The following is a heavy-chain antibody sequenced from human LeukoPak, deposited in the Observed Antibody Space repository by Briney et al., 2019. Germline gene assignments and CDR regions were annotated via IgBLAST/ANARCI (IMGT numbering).Heavy chain of an antibody. V-gene: IGHV1-2*02. J-gene: IGHJ5*02. D-gene: IGHD2-21*02. CDR2: INPNSGGT. CDR1: GYTFTDYY. CDR3: ARGRDLLAYCGGDCYPNWFDP. Sequence: ASVKVSCKASGYTFTDYYMHWVRQAPGQGLEWMGWINPNSGGTNYAQKFQGRVTITRNTSISTAYMELSSLRSEDTAVYYCARGRDLLAYCGGDCYPNWFDPWGQGTLVTVSS.